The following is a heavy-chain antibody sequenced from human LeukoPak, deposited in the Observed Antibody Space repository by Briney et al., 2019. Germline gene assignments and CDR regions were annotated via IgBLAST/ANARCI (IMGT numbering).Heavy chain of an antibody. V-gene: IGHV4-34*01. CDR1: GGSFSGYY. D-gene: IGHD3-10*01. Sequence: SETLSLTCAVYGGSFSGYYWSWIRQPPGKGLEWIGEINHSGSTNYNPSLKSRVTISVDTSKNQLSLKLSSVTAADTAVYYCARGEGSGSYYNWFDPWGQGTLVTVSS. CDR2: INHSGST. J-gene: IGHJ5*02. CDR3: ARGEGSGSYYNWFDP.